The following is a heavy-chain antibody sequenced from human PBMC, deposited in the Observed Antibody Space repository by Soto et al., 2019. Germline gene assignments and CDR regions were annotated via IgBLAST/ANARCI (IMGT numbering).Heavy chain of an antibody. V-gene: IGHV4-34*01. CDR3: ARAFGGIAARPYYFDY. Sequence: SETLALTCAVYGGSSSGYYWSWIRQPAGKGLEWIGKINHSGSTNYNPSLKSRVTISVDTSKNQFSLKLSSVTAADTAVYYCARAFGGIAARPYYFDYWGQGTLVTVSS. CDR2: INHSGST. CDR1: GGSSSGYY. J-gene: IGHJ4*02. D-gene: IGHD6-6*01.